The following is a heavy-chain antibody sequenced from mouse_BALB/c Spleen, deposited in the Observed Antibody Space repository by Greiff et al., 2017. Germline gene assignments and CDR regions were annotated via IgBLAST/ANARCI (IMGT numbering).Heavy chain of an antibody. CDR2: ISSGGSYT. D-gene: IGHD2-1*01. CDR3: ARRGGNYHFDY. CDR1: GFTFSSYA. Sequence: DVQLVESGGGLVKPGGSLKLSCAASGFTFSSYAMSWVRQNPEKRLEWVATISSGGSYTYYPDSVKGRFTISRDNAKNTLYLQMSSLRSEDTAMYYFARRGGNYHFDYWGQGTTLTVSS. V-gene: IGHV5-9-3*01. J-gene: IGHJ2*01.